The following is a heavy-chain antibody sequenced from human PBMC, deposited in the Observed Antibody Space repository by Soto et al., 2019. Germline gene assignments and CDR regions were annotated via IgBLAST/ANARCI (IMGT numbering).Heavy chain of an antibody. D-gene: IGHD3-16*02. CDR3: AGTRLGEFSTRDY. Sequence: ASVQVSCEASCYTLASYDSKWVRQAPGKGLGWIRWMNPNSGNTVYAQKVQGRVTITADESTSAACMELSSRRSEDTAVYYWAGTRLGEFSTRDYWGKETLGTFSS. CDR1: CYTLASYD. CDR2: MNPNSGNT. V-gene: IGHV1-8*01. J-gene: IGHJ4*02.